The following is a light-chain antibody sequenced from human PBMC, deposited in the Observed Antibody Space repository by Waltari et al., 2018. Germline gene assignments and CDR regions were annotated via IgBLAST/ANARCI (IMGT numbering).Light chain of an antibody. Sequence: QSALTQPASVSGSPGQSITISCTGTSSDVGGYNLVSWYQHHPGKAPKLIIYEGSKRPYGVSYRFSGSKSGYTASLTISGLQAEDEADYYCCSYAGSKDLFGGGTKLTVL. CDR3: CSYAGSKDL. J-gene: IGLJ2*01. V-gene: IGLV2-23*01. CDR2: EGS. CDR1: SSDVGGYNL.